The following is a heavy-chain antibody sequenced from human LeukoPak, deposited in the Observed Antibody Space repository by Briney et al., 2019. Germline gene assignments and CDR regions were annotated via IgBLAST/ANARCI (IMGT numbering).Heavy chain of an antibody. Sequence: SVKVSCKASGGTFSSYAISWVRQAPGQGLEWMGGIIPIFGTANYAQKSQGRVTITADESTSTAYMELSSLRSEDTAVYYCARQIYYYDSSGYWFDYWGQGTLVTVSS. CDR2: IIPIFGTA. CDR3: ARQIYYYDSSGYWFDY. J-gene: IGHJ4*02. D-gene: IGHD3-22*01. CDR1: GGTFSSYA. V-gene: IGHV1-69*01.